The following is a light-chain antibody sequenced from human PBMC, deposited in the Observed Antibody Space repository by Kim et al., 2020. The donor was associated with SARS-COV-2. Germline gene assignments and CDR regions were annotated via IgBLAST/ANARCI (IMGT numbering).Light chain of an antibody. J-gene: IGKJ1*01. V-gene: IGKV3-20*01. Sequence: SPGERATLSCSASQSISSNYLAWYQQKPGQAPRLLIYGASSRATAIPDRFSGSGSGTDFALTINRLEPEDFAVYYCQQCDTSPWTFGQGTKVDIK. CDR1: QSISSNY. CDR3: QQCDTSPWT. CDR2: GAS.